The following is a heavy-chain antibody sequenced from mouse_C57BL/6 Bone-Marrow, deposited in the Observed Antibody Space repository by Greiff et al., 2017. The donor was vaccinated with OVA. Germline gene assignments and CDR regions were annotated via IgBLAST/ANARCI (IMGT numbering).Heavy chain of an antibody. D-gene: IGHD1-1*01. CDR3: AGITTPFDY. CDR2: INPYNGGT. V-gene: IGHV1-19*01. Sequence: EVQLQQSGPVLVKPGASVKMSCKASGYTFTDYYMNWVKQSHGKSLEWIGVINPYNGGTSYNQKFKGKATLTVDKSSSPAYMELNSLTSEDSAVYYCAGITTPFDYWGQGTTLTVSS. J-gene: IGHJ2*01. CDR1: GYTFTDYY.